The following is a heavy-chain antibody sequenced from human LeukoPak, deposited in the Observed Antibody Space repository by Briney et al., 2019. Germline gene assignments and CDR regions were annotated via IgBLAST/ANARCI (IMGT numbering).Heavy chain of an antibody. V-gene: IGHV3-30*04. CDR2: ISYDGSNK. Sequence: PGRSLRLSCAASGFTFSTYAMHWVRQAPGKGLEWVAVISYDGSNKYYADSVKGRFTISRDNSKNTLYLQMNSLRAEDTAVYYCAKGRTASYWDQGTLVTVSS. D-gene: IGHD6-25*01. J-gene: IGHJ4*02. CDR1: GFTFSTYA. CDR3: AKGRTASY.